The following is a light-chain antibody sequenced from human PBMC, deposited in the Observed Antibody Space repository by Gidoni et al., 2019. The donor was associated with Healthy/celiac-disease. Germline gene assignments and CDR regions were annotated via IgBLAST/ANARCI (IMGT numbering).Light chain of an antibody. CDR2: AAS. J-gene: IGKJ4*01. CDR3: QQSYSTPPLT. Sequence: DNKMNQSPSSSSASVGDKVTITCRANQSISSYLYWYQQKPGKAPKLLIYAASSLQSGVPSRFSGSGSGTDFTLTISSLQPEDFATYYCQQSYSTPPLTFGGGTKVEIK. V-gene: IGKV1-39*01. CDR1: QSISSY.